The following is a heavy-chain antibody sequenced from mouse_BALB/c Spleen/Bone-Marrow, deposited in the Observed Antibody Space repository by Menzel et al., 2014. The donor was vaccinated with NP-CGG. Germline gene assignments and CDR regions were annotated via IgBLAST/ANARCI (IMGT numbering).Heavy chain of an antibody. CDR1: GFTFSDYY. J-gene: IGHJ4*01. Sequence: EVKLVESGGGLVKPGGSLKLSCAASGFTFSDYYLYWVRQTPEKRLEWVATISAGGSYTYYPDSVKGRFTISRDNAKNNLCLQVSSLKSEDTAMYYCAREVSIDYWGQGTSVTVSS. CDR3: AREVSIDY. V-gene: IGHV5-4*02. CDR2: ISAGGSYT.